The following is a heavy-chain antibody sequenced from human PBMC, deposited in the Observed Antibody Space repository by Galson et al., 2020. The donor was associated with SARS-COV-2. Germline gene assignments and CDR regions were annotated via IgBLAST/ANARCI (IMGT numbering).Heavy chain of an antibody. Sequence: GESLKISCKGSGYSFTTYRIGWVRQMPGKGLEWMGIIYPGDSDTRYSPSFQGQVTISADKSISTAYLQWSSLKASDTAIYYCATTVTPRYFYYYMDVWGKGTTVTVSS. J-gene: IGHJ6*03. CDR3: ATTVTPRYFYYYMDV. D-gene: IGHD4-4*01. CDR2: IYPGDSDT. V-gene: IGHV5-51*01. CDR1: GYSFTTYR.